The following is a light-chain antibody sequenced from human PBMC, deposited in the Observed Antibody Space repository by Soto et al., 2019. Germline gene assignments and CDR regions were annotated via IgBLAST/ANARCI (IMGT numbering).Light chain of an antibody. Sequence: QFALTQPASVSGSPGQSIAISCTGSSSDVGGYSYVSWYQQHPGKAPKLMIYDVSNRPSGVSDRFSGSRSGNTASLTISGLQAEDEADYYCSSYTSSSTLVFGGGTKLTVL. V-gene: IGLV2-14*01. CDR3: SSYTSSSTLV. J-gene: IGLJ2*01. CDR1: SSDVGGYSY. CDR2: DVS.